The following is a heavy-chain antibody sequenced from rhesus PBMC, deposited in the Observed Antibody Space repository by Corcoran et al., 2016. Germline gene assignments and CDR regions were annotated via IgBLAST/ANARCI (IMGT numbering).Heavy chain of an antibody. CDR2: FDPEDGEA. CDR3: ATRGY. CDR1: GYTFTDYY. J-gene: IGHJ4*01. V-gene: IGHV1-111*01. Sequence: EVQLVQSGAEVKKPGASVKISCKASGYTFTDYYLHWVRQAPGKGLEGMGRFDPEDGEAIHAQKFQDSVTITRDTATDTAYMERGSLGSEDTAVYYCATRGYWGQGVLVTVSS.